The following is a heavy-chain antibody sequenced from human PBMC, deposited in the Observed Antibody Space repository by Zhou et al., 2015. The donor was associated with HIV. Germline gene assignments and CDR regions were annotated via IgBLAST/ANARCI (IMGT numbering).Heavy chain of an antibody. V-gene: IGHV3-49*05. CDR1: GITFGDYV. CDR2: IRSKAYGGTA. Sequence: EVQLVESGGGLVKPGRSLRLSCTASGITFGDYVMSWFRQAPGKGPEWVGFIRSKAYGGTAEYAASVKGRFTISRDDSKSIAYLQLNNLKTEDTGRYYCTCDTAMIPWVWGQGALVTVSSDVWGQGTTVTVSS. D-gene: IGHD3-16*01. CDR3: TCDTAMIPWVWGQGALVTVSSDV. J-gene: IGHJ6*02.